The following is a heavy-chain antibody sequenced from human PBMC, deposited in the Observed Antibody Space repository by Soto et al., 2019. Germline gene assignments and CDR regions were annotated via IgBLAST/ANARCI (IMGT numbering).Heavy chain of an antibody. CDR3: ARYYRGSGRYFFDY. J-gene: IGHJ4*02. CDR2: INQDGGVT. V-gene: IGHV3-7*03. CDR1: GFTFISSF. D-gene: IGHD6-19*01. Sequence: GGSLRLSFVASGFTFISSFMGCIRQAPGKGLEWVANINQDGGVTYYVDSVEGRFTISRDNTKDSLYLQMNSLRGEDTAIYYCARYYRGSGRYFFDYWGQGTLVTVSS.